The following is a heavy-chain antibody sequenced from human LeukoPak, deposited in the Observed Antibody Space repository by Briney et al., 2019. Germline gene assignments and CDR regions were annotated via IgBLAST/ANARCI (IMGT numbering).Heavy chain of an antibody. CDR1: GYTFTNYF. Sequence: GASVKVSCKASGYTFTNYFLHWVRQAPGQGLEWMGIINPSGGSTSYAQKFQGRVTMTRDTSTSTVYMELSSLRSEDTAMYYCAGDLKSSASLEDWGQGALVTVSS. CDR3: AGDLKSSASLED. D-gene: IGHD3-22*01. J-gene: IGHJ4*02. CDR2: INPSGGST. V-gene: IGHV1-46*01.